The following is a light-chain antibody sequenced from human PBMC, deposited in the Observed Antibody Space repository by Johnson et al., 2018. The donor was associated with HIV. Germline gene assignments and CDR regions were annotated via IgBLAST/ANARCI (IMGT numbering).Light chain of an antibody. CDR2: ENN. Sequence: QSILTQPPSVSAAPGQRVTISCSGRGSNIGSHYVSWYQQLPGTAPKLLIYENNKRPSGIPDRFSESSSGNMATLTLSRAQTEDEADYWCHRYNRNSDYVFGTGTKVTVL. CDR3: HRYNRNSDYV. CDR1: GSNIGSHY. V-gene: IGLV1-51*02. J-gene: IGLJ1*01.